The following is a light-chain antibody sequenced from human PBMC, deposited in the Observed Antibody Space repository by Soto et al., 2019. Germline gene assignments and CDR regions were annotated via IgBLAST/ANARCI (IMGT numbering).Light chain of an antibody. CDR1: SFNIGAGYD. Sequence: QLVLTQPPSVSGAPGQRVTISCTGSSFNIGAGYDVHWYQHLPGTAPKLLIYVNTNRPSGVPDRFSGSKSGTSASLAITGLQAEDEADYYCQSYDSSLSDRVFGGGTKVTVL. CDR3: QSYDSSLSDRV. CDR2: VNT. V-gene: IGLV1-40*01. J-gene: IGLJ3*02.